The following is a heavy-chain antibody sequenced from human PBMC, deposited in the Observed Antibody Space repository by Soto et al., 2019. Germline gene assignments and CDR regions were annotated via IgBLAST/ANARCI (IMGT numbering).Heavy chain of an antibody. Sequence: QVQLVQSGAEVKKPGASVKVSCKASGYTFTNHYMHWVRQAPGQGLEWMGWINPNTGGTNYAQKFQGCVTMTRDTSVTTAYMEVSRLKSDDTAVYYCARAARRGHFYGMDVWGQGTTVTVSS. J-gene: IGHJ6*02. CDR1: GYTFTNHY. D-gene: IGHD3-16*01. CDR2: INPNTGGT. V-gene: IGHV1-2*04. CDR3: ARAARRGHFYGMDV.